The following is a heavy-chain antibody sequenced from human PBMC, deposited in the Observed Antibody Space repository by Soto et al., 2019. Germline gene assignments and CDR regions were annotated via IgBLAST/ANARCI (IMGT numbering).Heavy chain of an antibody. Sequence: PGGSLRLSCAASGFTFSSYAMSWVRQAPGKGLEWVSAISGSGGSTYYADSVKGRFTISRDNSKNTLYLQMNSLRAEDTAVYYCAKVAVLGGILTGHLDYWGQGTLVTVSS. CDR2: ISGSGGST. D-gene: IGHD3-9*01. J-gene: IGHJ4*02. V-gene: IGHV3-23*01. CDR1: GFTFSSYA. CDR3: AKVAVLGGILTGHLDY.